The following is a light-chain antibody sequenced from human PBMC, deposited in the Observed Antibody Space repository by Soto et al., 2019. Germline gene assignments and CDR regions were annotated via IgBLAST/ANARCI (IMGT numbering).Light chain of an antibody. J-gene: IGLJ3*02. CDR3: GSHAGNSNLV. V-gene: IGLV2-8*01. Sequence: QSALTQPPSASGSPGQSVTISCTGTSTDVGAYNYVSWYQQHPGKAPKLVIYEVTKRPSGVPDRFSGSKSGNTASLTVSGLQAEVEADYYCGSHAGNSNLVFGGGTKLTVL. CDR1: STDVGAYNY. CDR2: EVT.